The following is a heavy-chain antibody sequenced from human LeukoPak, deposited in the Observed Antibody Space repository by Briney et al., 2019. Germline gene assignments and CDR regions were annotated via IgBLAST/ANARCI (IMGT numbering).Heavy chain of an antibody. CDR1: GFAFSNYW. Sequence: GGSLSLCGTASGFAFSNYWVYWVRQAPGKGPLWVSHIYSDGSGTSYADSVRGRFTISRDNAKNTLYLQMNSLRAEDTAVYYCARGREAAGTVYWGQGTLVTVSS. J-gene: IGHJ4*02. V-gene: IGHV3-74*01. CDR3: ARGREAAGTVY. CDR2: IYSDGSGT. D-gene: IGHD6-13*01.